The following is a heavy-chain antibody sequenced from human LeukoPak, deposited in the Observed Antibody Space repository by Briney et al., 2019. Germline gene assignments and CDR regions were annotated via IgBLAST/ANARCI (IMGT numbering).Heavy chain of an antibody. D-gene: IGHD3-22*01. Sequence: SQTLSLTCTVSGGSISSGGYYWSWIRQHPGKGLEWIGYIYYSGSTYYNPSLKSRLTMSLDTSTNQFSLRLTSVTVADTAVYYCAAYDSTSFDPWGQGTLVTVSS. V-gene: IGHV4-31*02. J-gene: IGHJ5*01. CDR2: IYYSGST. CDR3: AAYDSTSFDP. CDR1: GGSISSGGYY.